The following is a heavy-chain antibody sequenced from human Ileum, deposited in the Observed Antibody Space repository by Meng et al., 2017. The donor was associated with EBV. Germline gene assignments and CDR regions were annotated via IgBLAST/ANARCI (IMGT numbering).Heavy chain of an antibody. CDR1: GGFFSGYY. D-gene: IGHD3-22*01. CDR2: INHSGST. V-gene: IGHV4-34*02. Sequence: QVQLQQWGAGLLEPSETLSLACAVYGGFFSGYYWSWIRQSPGKGLEWIGEINHSGSTNYNPSLKSRVTISVDTSKNQFSLKLTSVTAADTAVYYCAREARSSGYHPGIGPWGQGTLVTVSS. CDR3: AREARSSGYHPGIGP. J-gene: IGHJ5*02.